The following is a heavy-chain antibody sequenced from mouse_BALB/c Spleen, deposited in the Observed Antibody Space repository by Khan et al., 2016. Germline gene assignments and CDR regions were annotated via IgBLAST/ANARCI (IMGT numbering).Heavy chain of an antibody. CDR1: GYTFTDHY. V-gene: IGHV1-77*01. CDR3: VAEGRLQDY. J-gene: IGHJ2*01. Sequence: QVQLKQSGAELARPGASVKLSCKTSGYTFTDHYINWMKQRTGQGLEWIGEIYPGSGKTYYNEKFKGKATLTADKSSSTVYMQLSSLTSEDSAVYVGVAEGRLQDYWGQGTTLTVSS. CDR2: IYPGSGKT. D-gene: IGHD1-2*01.